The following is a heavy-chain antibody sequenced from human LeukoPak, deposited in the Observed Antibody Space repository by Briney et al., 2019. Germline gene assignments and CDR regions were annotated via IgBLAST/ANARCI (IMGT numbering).Heavy chain of an antibody. V-gene: IGHV3-11*01. J-gene: IGHJ4*02. Sequence: GGSLRLSCAASGFTFSDYYMSWIRQAPGKGLEWVSYISSSGSTIYYADSVKGRFTISRDNAKNSLYLQMNSLRAEDTAVYYCAKVKSVIAAVYFDYWGQGTLVTVSS. CDR1: GFTFSDYY. CDR2: ISSSGSTI. D-gene: IGHD6-13*01. CDR3: AKVKSVIAAVYFDY.